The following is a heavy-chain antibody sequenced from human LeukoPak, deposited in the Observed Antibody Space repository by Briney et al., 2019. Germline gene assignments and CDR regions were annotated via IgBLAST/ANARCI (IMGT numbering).Heavy chain of an antibody. CDR1: EFIFNRSW. CDR3: AIWTSGNY. CDR2: MDPSGSHK. V-gene: IGHV3-7*01. J-gene: IGHJ4*02. D-gene: IGHD1-1*01. Sequence: RGSLRLSCAASEFIFNRSWMNWVRQAPGKGLEWVANMDPSGSHKRYVDSVKGRFTISKDNPGTSLYLDMYGLRAEDTAIYYCAIWTSGNYWGQGTLVTVSS.